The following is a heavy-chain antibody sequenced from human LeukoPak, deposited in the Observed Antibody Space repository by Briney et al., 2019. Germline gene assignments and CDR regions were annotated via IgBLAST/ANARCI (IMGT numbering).Heavy chain of an antibody. Sequence: GESLKISCKGTGYSFSSYWIGWVRQMPGKGLEWMGIIYPADSDTRYSPSFQGQVTISVDKSISTAYLQWSSLMASDTAMYYCARLGYCSRTTCSAFDYWGQGTLVTVSS. CDR2: IYPADSDT. V-gene: IGHV5-51*01. CDR3: ARLGYCSRTTCSAFDY. J-gene: IGHJ4*02. CDR1: GYSFSSYW. D-gene: IGHD2-2*01.